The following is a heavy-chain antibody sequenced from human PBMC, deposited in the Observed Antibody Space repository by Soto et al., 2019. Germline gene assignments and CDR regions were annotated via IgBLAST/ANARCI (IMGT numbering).Heavy chain of an antibody. CDR3: TRWTVTNNWFDP. J-gene: IGHJ5*02. CDR2: ISTYTGNT. CDR1: GYTFTNYR. Sequence: TGPEVKKPGASVTVSCKTSGYTFTNYRIGWVRQAPGQGLEWMGWISTYTGNTKSVQKFQGRVTLTTDTSTSTAYMDLRSLTSDDTAVYYCTRWTVTNNWFDPWGQGTLVTVSS. D-gene: IGHD4-17*01. V-gene: IGHV1-18*01.